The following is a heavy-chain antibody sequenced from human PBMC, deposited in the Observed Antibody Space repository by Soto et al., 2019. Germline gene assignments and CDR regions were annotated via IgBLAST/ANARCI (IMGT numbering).Heavy chain of an antibody. CDR2: ISAYNGNT. V-gene: IGHV1-18*01. Sequence: GASVHVYCKAAGYGFTIYGISWGRQAPRQGLEWMGWISAYNGNTNYAQKLQGRVTMTTDTSTSTAYMELRSLRSDDTAVYYCARDRMIVVVNSDYGMDVWGQGTTVTVSS. J-gene: IGHJ6*02. CDR1: GYGFTIYG. CDR3: ARDRMIVVVNSDYGMDV. D-gene: IGHD3-22*01.